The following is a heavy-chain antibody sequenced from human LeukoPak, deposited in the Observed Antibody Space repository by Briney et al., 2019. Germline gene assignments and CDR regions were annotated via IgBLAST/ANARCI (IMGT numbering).Heavy chain of an antibody. J-gene: IGHJ4*02. CDR3: ARRGYYDSSGYVDY. V-gene: IGHV3-48*03. Sequence: GGSLRLSCAASGFTFSSYEMNWVRQPPGKGLEWVSYISSSGSTIYYADSVKGRFTISRDNAKNSLYLQMNSLRAEDTAVYYCARRGYYDSSGYVDYWGQGTLVTVSS. CDR1: GFTFSSYE. D-gene: IGHD3-22*01. CDR2: ISSSGSTI.